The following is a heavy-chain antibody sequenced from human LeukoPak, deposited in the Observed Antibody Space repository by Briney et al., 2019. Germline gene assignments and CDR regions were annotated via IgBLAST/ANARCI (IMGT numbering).Heavy chain of an antibody. CDR2: IYYSGST. CDR3: ASPGGGPTYY. Sequence: GSLRLSCAASGFTFSSYAMSWVRQAPGKGLEWIGSIYYSGSTYYNPTLKSRVTISVDTSKNQFSLKLSSVTATDTAVYYCASPGGGPTYYWGQGTLVTVSS. V-gene: IGHV4-39*01. D-gene: IGHD3-16*01. CDR1: GFTFSSYA. J-gene: IGHJ4*02.